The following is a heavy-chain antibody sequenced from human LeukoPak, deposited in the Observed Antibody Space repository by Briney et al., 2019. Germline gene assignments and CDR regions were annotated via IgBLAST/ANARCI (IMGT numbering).Heavy chain of an antibody. CDR2: IYTAGNT. J-gene: IGHJ4*02. D-gene: IGHD1-14*01. Sequence: GGSLRLSCGASGFIVSTHYMSWVRQAPGKGLEWVSVIYTAGNTEYADSVKGRFTISRDDSKNTLYLQLNSLRAEDTAVYYCAKVPGRKWDYVDYWGQGTLVTVSS. CDR1: GFIVSTHY. CDR3: AKVPGRKWDYVDY. V-gene: IGHV3-53*01.